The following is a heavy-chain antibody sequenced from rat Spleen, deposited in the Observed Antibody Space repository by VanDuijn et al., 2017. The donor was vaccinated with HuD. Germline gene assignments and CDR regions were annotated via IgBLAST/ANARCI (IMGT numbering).Heavy chain of an antibody. CDR1: GFTLSDHY. CDR3: ARILRVFYVMDA. CDR2: ITSGGSNT. J-gene: IGHJ4*01. Sequence: EVQLVESDGGLVQPGRSLKLSCAASGFTLSDHYMAWVRQAPKKGLEWVATITSGGSNTYYPDSVKGRFTISRDNAKSTLYLQMDSLRSEDTATYYCARILRVFYVMDAWGQGASVTVSS. V-gene: IGHV5-7*01. D-gene: IGHD1-7*01.